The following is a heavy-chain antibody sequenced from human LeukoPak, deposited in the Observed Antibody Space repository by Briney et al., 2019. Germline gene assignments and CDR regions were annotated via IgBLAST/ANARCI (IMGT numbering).Heavy chain of an antibody. V-gene: IGHV1-2*02. CDR1: GYTFTGYY. D-gene: IGHD6-6*01. CDR3: ARRRSSFSWFDP. J-gene: IGHJ5*02. Sequence: VASVKVSCRASGYTFTGYYMHWVRQAPGQGLEWMGWINPNSGGTNYAQKFQGRVTMTRDTSISTAYMELSRLRSDDTAVYYCARRRSSFSWFDPWGQGTLVTVSS. CDR2: INPNSGGT.